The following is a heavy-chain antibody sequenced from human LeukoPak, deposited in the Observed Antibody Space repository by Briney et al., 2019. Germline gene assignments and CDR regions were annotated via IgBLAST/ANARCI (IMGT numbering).Heavy chain of an antibody. J-gene: IGHJ4*02. V-gene: IGHV3-66*01. D-gene: IGHD3-9*01. Sequence: GGSLRLSCAASGFTVSSNYMSWVRQAPGKGLEWVSVIYSGGSTYYADSVKGRFTISRDNSKNTLYLQMNSLRAEDTAVYYCASGRLRYFDWGSHKVFDYWGQGTLVTVSS. CDR3: ASGRLRYFDWGSHKVFDY. CDR1: GFTVSSNY. CDR2: IYSGGST.